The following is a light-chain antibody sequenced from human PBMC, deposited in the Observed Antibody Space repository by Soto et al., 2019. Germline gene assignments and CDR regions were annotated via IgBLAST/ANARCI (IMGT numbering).Light chain of an antibody. V-gene: IGKV1-9*01. CDR1: QGISSY. CDR2: AAS. J-gene: IGKJ5*01. CDR3: QQLNSYD. Sequence: IQLTHSPSSLSASVWDGVAMTCRASQGISSYLAWYQQKPGKAPKLLIYAASTLQSGVPSRFSGSGSGTDFTLTISSLQPEDFATYYCQQLNSYDFGQGTRLEIK.